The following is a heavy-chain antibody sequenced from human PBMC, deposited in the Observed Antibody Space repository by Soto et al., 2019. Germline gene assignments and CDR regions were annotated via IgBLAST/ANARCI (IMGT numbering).Heavy chain of an antibody. CDR3: ARGDYYDSSGPFSDAFDI. V-gene: IGHV3-7*04. Sequence: QLVESGGGLVQPGGSLRLSCAASGFTFSSHWMSWVRQAPGKGLEWVANIKPDGSEKWYVDSVKGRFTISRDNAKNSLYLHMNSLRAEDTAVYYCARGDYYDSSGPFSDAFDIWGQGTMVTVSS. D-gene: IGHD3-22*01. CDR1: GFTFSSHW. J-gene: IGHJ3*02. CDR2: IKPDGSEK.